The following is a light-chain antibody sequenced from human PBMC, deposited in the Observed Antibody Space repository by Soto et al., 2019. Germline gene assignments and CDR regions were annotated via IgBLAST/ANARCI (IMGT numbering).Light chain of an antibody. V-gene: IGKV3-20*01. CDR3: QQYGSSPT. Sequence: EIVLTQSPGTLSLSPGKRGTLSCRASQSVSSNNLAWYQQKPGQAPRLLIYGASFRATGIPDRSSGSGSGTDFTLTISRLEPEDFAVYYCQQYGSSPTFGRGTKVDIK. CDR2: GAS. J-gene: IGKJ1*01. CDR1: QSVSSNN.